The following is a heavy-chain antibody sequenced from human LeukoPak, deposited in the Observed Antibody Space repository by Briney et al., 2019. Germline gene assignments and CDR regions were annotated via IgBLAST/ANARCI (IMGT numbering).Heavy chain of an antibody. CDR1: GGTLSGYA. Sequence: SVKVSCKASGGTLSGYAISWVRQAPGQGLEWMGRIIPILGIANYAQKFQGRVTITADKSTSTAYMELSSLRSEDTAVYYCASSFAGGYCSSTSCLLFDYRGQGTLVTVSS. J-gene: IGHJ4*02. D-gene: IGHD2-2*01. CDR3: ASSFAGGYCSSTSCLLFDY. CDR2: IIPILGIA. V-gene: IGHV1-69*04.